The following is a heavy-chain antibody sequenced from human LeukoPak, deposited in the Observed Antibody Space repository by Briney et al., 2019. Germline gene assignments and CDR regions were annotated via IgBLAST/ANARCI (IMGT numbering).Heavy chain of an antibody. V-gene: IGHV3-30*04. CDR2: ISYDGSNK. CDR3: ARVPARDYYYYMDV. Sequence: GGSLRLSCAASGFTFSSYAMHWVRQAPGKGLEWVAVISYDGSNKYYADSVKGRFTISRDNSKNTLYLQMNSLRAEDTAVYYCARVPARDYYYYMDVWGKGTTVTVSS. CDR1: GFTFSSYA. D-gene: IGHD6-25*01. J-gene: IGHJ6*03.